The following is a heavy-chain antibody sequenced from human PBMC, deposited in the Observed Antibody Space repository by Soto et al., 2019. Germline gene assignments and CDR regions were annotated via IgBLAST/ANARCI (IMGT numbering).Heavy chain of an antibody. CDR3: AKAAATQDYYYGMDV. D-gene: IGHD6-13*01. J-gene: IGHJ6*02. Sequence: ASVKVSCKASGYTFTGYYMHWVRQAPGQGLEWMGIINPSGGSTSYAQKFQGRVTMTRDTSTSTVYMELSSLRSEDTAVYYCAKAAATQDYYYGMDVWGQGTTVTVSS. V-gene: IGHV1-46*01. CDR2: INPSGGST. CDR1: GYTFTGYY.